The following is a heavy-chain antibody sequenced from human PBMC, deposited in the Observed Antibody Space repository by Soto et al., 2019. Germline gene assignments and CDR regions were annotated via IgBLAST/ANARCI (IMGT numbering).Heavy chain of an antibody. CDR3: ARHRVRLSSGWPMDV. CDR1: GDSISSSSHY. V-gene: IGHV4-39*01. CDR2: MYYSGIT. J-gene: IGHJ6*02. D-gene: IGHD6-19*01. Sequence: QLQLQESGPGLVKPSETLSLTCSVSGDSISSSSHYCGWIRQPPGKGLEWIGSMYYSGITYHNPSLKSRVTISVDTAKNQFSLKLSSVTAADTAVYYCARHRVRLSSGWPMDVWGQGTTVTVSS.